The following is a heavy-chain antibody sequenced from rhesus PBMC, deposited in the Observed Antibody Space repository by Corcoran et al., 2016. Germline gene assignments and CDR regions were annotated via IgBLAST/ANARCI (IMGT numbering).Heavy chain of an antibody. CDR2: IYGSGGST. J-gene: IGHJ3*01. D-gene: IGHD5-42*01. V-gene: IGHV4-160*01. CDR3: ARGYTDDAFDF. Sequence: QVQLQESGPGLVKPSETLSLTCAVPGGSSSSNYWSRIRQPPGKGREWIGRIYGSGGSTDYNPSLKSRVTISTDTSKNQFSLKLSSVTAADTAVYYCARGYTDDAFDFWGQGLRVTVSS. CDR1: GGSSSSNY.